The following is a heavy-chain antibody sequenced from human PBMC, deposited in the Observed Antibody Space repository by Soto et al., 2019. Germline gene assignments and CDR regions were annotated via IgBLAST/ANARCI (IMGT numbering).Heavy chain of an antibody. CDR3: PSVRGAWYSDL. CDR1: GFTFSTYY. V-gene: IGHV3-7*01. D-gene: IGHD3-10*01. CDR2: IRQDGNEI. Sequence: EVQLVESGGDLVQPGGSLRLSCAAFGFTFSTYYMTWFRRAPGKGLEWVANIRQDGNEIYYLDSVRGRFTISRDNARNSLLLQSSSLRAEDTAVYYCPSVRGAWYSDLLGRGTLVTVSS. J-gene: IGHJ2*01.